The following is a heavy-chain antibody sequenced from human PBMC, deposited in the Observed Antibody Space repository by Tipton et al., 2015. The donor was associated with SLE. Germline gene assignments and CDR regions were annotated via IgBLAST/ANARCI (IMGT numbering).Heavy chain of an antibody. D-gene: IGHD5-12*01. Sequence: SLRLSCAASEFTFSSFGMSWVRQAPGKGLEWVSTISGSGGSTYYADSVKGRFTISRDNSKNTLYLQMNSLRAEDTAVYYCARYDYNDLDYWGQGTLVTVSS. V-gene: IGHV3-23*01. CDR1: EFTFSSFG. CDR2: ISGSGGST. CDR3: ARYDYNDLDY. J-gene: IGHJ4*02.